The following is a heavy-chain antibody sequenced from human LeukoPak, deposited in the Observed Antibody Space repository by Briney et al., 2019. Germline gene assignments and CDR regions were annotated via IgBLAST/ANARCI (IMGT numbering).Heavy chain of an antibody. D-gene: IGHD2-21*01. CDR2: IIPIFGTA. J-gene: IGHJ4*02. Sequence: SVKVSCKASGGTFSSYAISWVRQAPGQGLEWMGGIIPIFGTANYAQKFQGRVTITADESTSTAYMELSSLRSEDTAVYYCAREGLSWGGGDWVFFDYWGQGTLVTVSS. CDR3: AREGLSWGGGDWVFFDY. CDR1: GGTFSSYA. V-gene: IGHV1-69*01.